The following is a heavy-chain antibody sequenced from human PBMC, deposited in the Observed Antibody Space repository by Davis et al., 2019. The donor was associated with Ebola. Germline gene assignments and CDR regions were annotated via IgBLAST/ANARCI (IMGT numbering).Heavy chain of an antibody. J-gene: IGHJ4*02. CDR3: ARGPPYIDY. CDR2: ISFDGSNK. Sequence: GESLKISCTTSGFTFSRYAMHWVRQAPGKGLEWVAIISFDGSNKYYADSVKGRFTISRDNSKNTLYLQMNSLRAEDTAVYYCARGPPYIDYWGQGTLVTVSS. CDR1: GFTFSRYA. D-gene: IGHD1-14*01. V-gene: IGHV3-30*04.